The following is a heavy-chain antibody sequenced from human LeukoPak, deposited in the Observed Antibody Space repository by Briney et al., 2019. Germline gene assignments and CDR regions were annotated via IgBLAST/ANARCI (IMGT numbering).Heavy chain of an antibody. V-gene: IGHV3-23*01. CDR1: GFTFSNHA. Sequence: GGSLRLSCAASGFTFSNHAMSWVRQAPGKGLEWVSGISGSGSGTYYADSVKGRFTISRDNSKNTLYLQMNSLRAEDTAVYYCAKVGQLVGLNDDYWGQGTLVTVSS. J-gene: IGHJ4*02. CDR2: ISGSGSGT. CDR3: AKVGQLVGLNDDY. D-gene: IGHD6-6*01.